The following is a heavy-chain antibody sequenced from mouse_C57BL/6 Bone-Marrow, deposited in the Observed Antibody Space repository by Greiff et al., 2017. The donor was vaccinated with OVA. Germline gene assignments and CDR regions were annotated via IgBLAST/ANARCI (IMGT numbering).Heavy chain of an antibody. D-gene: IGHD1-1*01. J-gene: IGHJ4*01. CDR1: GFNIKDDY. CDR2: IDPETGDT. Sequence: VQLQQSGAELVRPGASVKLSCTASGFNIKDDYMHWVKQRPEQGLEWIGWIDPETGDTEYASKFQGKATITADTSSNTAYLQLSSLTSEDTAVYYCTRGTVYAMDYWGQGTSVTVSS. CDR3: TRGTVYAMDY. V-gene: IGHV14-4*01.